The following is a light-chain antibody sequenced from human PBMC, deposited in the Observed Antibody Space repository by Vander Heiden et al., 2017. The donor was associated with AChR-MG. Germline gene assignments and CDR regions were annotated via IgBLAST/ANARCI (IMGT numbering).Light chain of an antibody. CDR1: SSDVGGYDY. CDR3: NSYAGSRGVV. J-gene: IGLJ2*01. CDR2: EVS. Sequence: QSALTQPPSASGSPGQSVTISCAGTSSDVGGYDYVSWFQQHPGKAPQLMIYEVSKRPSGVPDRFSGSKSGNTASLTVSGLQAEDESDYYCNSYAGSRGVVFGGGTKLTVL. V-gene: IGLV2-8*01.